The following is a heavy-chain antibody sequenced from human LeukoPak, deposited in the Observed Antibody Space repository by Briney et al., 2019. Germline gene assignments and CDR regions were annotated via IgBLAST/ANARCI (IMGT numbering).Heavy chain of an antibody. D-gene: IGHD3-10*01. V-gene: IGHV3-30*18. J-gene: IGHJ3*02. CDR1: EFTFSSYG. Sequence: GGSLRLSCAASEFTFSSYGMHWVRQAPGKGLEWMAVISYDGNNKYYADSVKGRFTISRDNSKNTLYLQMNSLRAEDTAVYYCAKDLVRGVIVDAFDIWGQGTMVTVSS. CDR2: ISYDGNNK. CDR3: AKDLVRGVIVDAFDI.